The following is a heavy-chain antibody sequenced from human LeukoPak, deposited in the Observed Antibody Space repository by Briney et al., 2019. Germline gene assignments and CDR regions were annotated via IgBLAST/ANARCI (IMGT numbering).Heavy chain of an antibody. J-gene: IGHJ4*02. CDR1: GFTFSSYS. CDR3: ARVPDTAMPYGDY. CDR2: ISSTSSYI. Sequence: PGGSLRLSCAASGFTFSSYSMNWVRQAPGKGLEWVSSISSTSSYIYYADSVKGRFTISRDNAKKSLYLQMNSLRVEDTAVYYCARVPDTAMPYGDYWGRGTLVTVSS. V-gene: IGHV3-21*01. D-gene: IGHD5-18*01.